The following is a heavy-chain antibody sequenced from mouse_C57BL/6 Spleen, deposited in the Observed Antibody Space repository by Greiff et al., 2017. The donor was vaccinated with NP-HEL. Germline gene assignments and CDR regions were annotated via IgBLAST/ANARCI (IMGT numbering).Heavy chain of an antibody. D-gene: IGHD2-4*01. J-gene: IGHJ4*01. CDR1: GYTFTSYW. CDR3: ALDYDSPYYAMDY. V-gene: IGHV1-52*01. Sequence: QVQLQQPGAELVRPGSSVKLSCKASGYTFTSYWMHWVKQRPIQGLEWIGNIDPSDSEPHYNQKFKDKATLTVDKSSSTAYMQLSSLTSEDSAVYYCALDYDSPYYAMDYWGQGTSVTVSS. CDR2: IDPSDSEP.